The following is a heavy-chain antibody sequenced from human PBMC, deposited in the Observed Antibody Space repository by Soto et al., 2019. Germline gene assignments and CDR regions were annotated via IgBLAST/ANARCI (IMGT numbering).Heavy chain of an antibody. Sequence: SETLSLTCTVSGGSISSGGYYWSWISQQPGKGLEWIGYIYYSGSTYYNPSLKSRVTISVDTSKNQFSLKLSSVTAADTAVYYCARDVLPNYCSGGSCSLAPYYYYYMDVWGKGTTVTVSS. D-gene: IGHD2-15*01. CDR1: GGSISSGGYY. V-gene: IGHV4-31*03. CDR2: IYYSGST. J-gene: IGHJ6*03. CDR3: ARDVLPNYCSGGSCSLAPYYYYYMDV.